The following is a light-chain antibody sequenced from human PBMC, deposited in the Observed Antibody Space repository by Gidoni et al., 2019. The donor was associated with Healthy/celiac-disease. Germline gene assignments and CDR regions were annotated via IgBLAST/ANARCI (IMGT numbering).Light chain of an antibody. CDR3: QQLWT. V-gene: IGKV1-5*01. CDR2: DAS. J-gene: IGKJ1*01. Sequence: DIQMTQSPSTLSASVGDRVTITCRASQSISSWLAWYQQKPGKAPNLLIYDASSLESGVPSRFSGSGSGTEFTLTISSLQPDDFATYYCQQLWTFGQGTKVEIK. CDR1: QSISSW.